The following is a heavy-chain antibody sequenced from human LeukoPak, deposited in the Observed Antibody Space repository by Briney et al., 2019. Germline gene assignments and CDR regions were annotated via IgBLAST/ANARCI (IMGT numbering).Heavy chain of an antibody. CDR1: GFILSSYW. V-gene: IGHV3-7*01. CDR2: IKQDGSEK. CDR3: ALSRTLDY. J-gene: IGHJ4*02. Sequence: GGSLRLSCAASGFILSSYWMSWVRQAPGKGLEWVANIKQDGSEKYYVDSVKGRFTISRDNAKNSLYVQMNSLRAEDTAVYYCALSRTLDYWGQGTLVTVSS.